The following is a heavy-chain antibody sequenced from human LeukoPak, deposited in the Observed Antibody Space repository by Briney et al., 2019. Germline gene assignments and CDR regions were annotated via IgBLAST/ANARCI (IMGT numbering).Heavy chain of an antibody. V-gene: IGHV4-59*08. CDR2: IYYSGST. J-gene: IGHJ5*02. Sequence: SETLSLTCTVSGGSISSYYWSWIRQPPGKGLEWIGYIYYSGSTNYNPSLKSRVTISVDTSKNQFSLKLSSVTAADTAVYYCARMVSYGDYTRGSWFDPWGQGTLVTVSS. CDR3: ARMVSYGDYTRGSWFDP. D-gene: IGHD4-17*01. CDR1: GGSISSYY.